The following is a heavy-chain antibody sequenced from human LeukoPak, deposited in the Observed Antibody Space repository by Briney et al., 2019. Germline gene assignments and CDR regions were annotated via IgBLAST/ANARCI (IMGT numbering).Heavy chain of an antibody. CDR1: GLTFSSYA. J-gene: IGHJ4*02. CDR2: ISGSGGGT. V-gene: IGHV3-23*01. CDR3: ARDEQRYSSSWYRN. D-gene: IGHD6-13*01. Sequence: GGSLRLSCAASGLTFSSYAMSWVRQAPGKGLEWVSAISGSGGGTYYADSVKGRFTISRDNSKNTLYLQMNSLRAEDTAVYYCARDEQRYSSSWYRNWGQGTLVTVSS.